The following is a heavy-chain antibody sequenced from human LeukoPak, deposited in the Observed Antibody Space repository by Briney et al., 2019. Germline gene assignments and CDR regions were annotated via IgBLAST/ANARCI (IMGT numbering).Heavy chain of an antibody. J-gene: IGHJ5*02. CDR2: INHSGST. V-gene: IGHV4-34*01. CDR3: ARHWGRRRRAGSSSSMVRGVIGFPRFDP. Sequence: SETLSLTCAVYGGSFSGYYWSWIRQPPGKGLEWIGEINHSGSTNYNPSLKSRVTISVDTSKNQFSLKLSSVTAEDTAVYYCARHWGRRRRAGSSSSMVRGVIGFPRFDPWGQGTLVTVSS. CDR1: GGSFSGYY. D-gene: IGHD3-10*01.